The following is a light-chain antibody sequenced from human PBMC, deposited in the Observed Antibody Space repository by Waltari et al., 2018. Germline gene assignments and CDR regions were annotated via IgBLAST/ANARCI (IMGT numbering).Light chain of an antibody. CDR3: AAWDHSLNGPV. CDR2: SNT. V-gene: IGLV1-44*01. CDR1: SSNIGSNI. Sequence: QSVLTQPPSASGTPGQRVTISCSGSSSNIGSNIVNWYQQLPGTAPKLLIYSNTQRPSGVPDRFSGSKSGTSASLAISGLQSEDEADYYCAAWDHSLNGPVFGGGTKLTVL. J-gene: IGLJ2*01.